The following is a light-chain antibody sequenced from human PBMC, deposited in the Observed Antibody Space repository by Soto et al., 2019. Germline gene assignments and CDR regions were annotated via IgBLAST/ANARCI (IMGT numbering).Light chain of an antibody. V-gene: IGLV1-40*01. CDR3: QSYDNSLSGSGV. J-gene: IGLJ1*01. CDR2: GNS. Sequence: QSVLTQPPSVSGAPRQRVSISCTGSSSNIGAGYDVHWYQQLPGTAPKLLIFGNSNRPSGVPDRFSGSKSGTSASLAITGLQAEDEADYYCQSYDNSLSGSGVFGTGTKVTVL. CDR1: SSNIGAGYD.